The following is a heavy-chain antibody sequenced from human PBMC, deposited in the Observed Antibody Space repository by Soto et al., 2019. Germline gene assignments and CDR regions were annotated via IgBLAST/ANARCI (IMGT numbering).Heavy chain of an antibody. CDR3: ASWAAAGKVYYYYGMDV. D-gene: IGHD6-13*01. J-gene: IGHJ6*02. V-gene: IGHV5-10-1*01. Sequence: GESLKISCKGSGYSFTSYWISWVRQMPGKGLEWMGRIDPSDSYTNYSPSFQGHVPISADKSISTAYLQWSSLKASDTAMYYCASWAAAGKVYYYYGMDVWGQGTTVTVSS. CDR2: IDPSDSYT. CDR1: GYSFTSYW.